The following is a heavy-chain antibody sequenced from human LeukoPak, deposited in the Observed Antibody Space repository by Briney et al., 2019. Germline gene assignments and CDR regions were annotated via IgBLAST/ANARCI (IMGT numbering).Heavy chain of an antibody. V-gene: IGHV3-23*01. Sequence: GETLRLSCAASGFTFRSYGMGWVRQAPGKGLEWVSAISGSGGSTSYADSVKGRFTISRDNSKNTLYLQMNSLRAEDTAVYYCAKDQFKPSGITMLRGVRGYYYNMDVWGKGTTVTISS. J-gene: IGHJ6*03. CDR1: GFTFRSYG. D-gene: IGHD3-10*01. CDR3: AKDQFKPSGITMLRGVRGYYYNMDV. CDR2: ISGSGGST.